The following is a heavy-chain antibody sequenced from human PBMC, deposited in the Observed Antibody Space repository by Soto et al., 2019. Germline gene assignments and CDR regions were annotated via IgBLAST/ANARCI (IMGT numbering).Heavy chain of an antibody. V-gene: IGHV3-23*01. CDR1: GFTFSTYA. CDR2: ISGTGGST. J-gene: IGHJ4*02. Sequence: GGSRRLSCAASGFTFSTYAMSWVRQAPGKGLEWVSAISGTGGSTYYADSVRGRFTISRDNSKNTLYLQMNSLRAEDTAVYYCAKNWDTTSSSSSHWGQGTLVTVSS. D-gene: IGHD6-6*01. CDR3: AKNWDTTSSSSSH.